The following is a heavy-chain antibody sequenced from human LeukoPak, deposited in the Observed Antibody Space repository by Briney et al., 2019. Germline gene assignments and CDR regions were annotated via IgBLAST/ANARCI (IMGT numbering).Heavy chain of an antibody. CDR1: GFSFTSYA. CDR2: ISGSGDST. CDR3: ARGWIQLWNDAFDI. D-gene: IGHD5-18*01. V-gene: IGHV3-23*01. Sequence: GGSLRLSCAASGFSFTSYAMSWVRQAPGKGLEWVSVISGSGDSTYYADSVKGRFTISRNNSKSTLYLQMNSLRAEDTAVYYCARGWIQLWNDAFDIWGQGTMVTVSS. J-gene: IGHJ3*02.